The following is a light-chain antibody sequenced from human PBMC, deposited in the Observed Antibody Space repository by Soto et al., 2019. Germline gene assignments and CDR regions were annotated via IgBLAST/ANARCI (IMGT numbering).Light chain of an antibody. CDR3: LQDYIYPYT. Sequence: AIQMTQSPSSLSVSVGDRVTITCRASQDIRNDLGWYQQKPGKAPKLLIYGTSNLQSGVPSRFRGRGSRTEFTLTISSLQPEDFAIYYCLQDYIYPYTFGQGTKVDIK. J-gene: IGKJ2*01. V-gene: IGKV1-6*01. CDR2: GTS. CDR1: QDIRND.